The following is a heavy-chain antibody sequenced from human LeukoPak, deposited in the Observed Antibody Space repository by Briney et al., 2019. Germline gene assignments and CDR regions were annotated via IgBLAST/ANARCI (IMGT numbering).Heavy chain of an antibody. CDR2: IFYSGTT. CDR3: ARLVGATGAFDI. D-gene: IGHD2-2*01. CDR1: GDSISSSSYF. J-gene: IGHJ3*02. V-gene: IGHV4-39*01. Sequence: SETLSPTCTVSGDSISSSSYFWAWIRQPPGRGLEWIGSIFYSGTTYYNPSTKSRVTISVDTSRNQFSLKLSSVTAADTAVFYCARLVGATGAFDIWGQGTMVTVSS.